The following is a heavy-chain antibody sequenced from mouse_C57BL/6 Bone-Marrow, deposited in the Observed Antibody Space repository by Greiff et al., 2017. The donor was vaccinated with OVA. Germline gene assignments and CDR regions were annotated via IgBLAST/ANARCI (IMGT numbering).Heavy chain of an antibody. CDR2: ISSGSSTI. CDR1: GFTFSDSG. D-gene: IGHD1-1*01. V-gene: IGHV5-17*01. Sequence: EVTVVESGGGLVTPGGSLKLSCAASGFTFSDSGLHWVRQAPEKGLAWVAYISSGSSTIYYADTVKGRVTISRDNAKNTLFLQKTSLRSEDTDMYYCARHHYGSSYDYAMDYWGKGTSVTVSS. J-gene: IGHJ4*01. CDR3: ARHHYGSSYDYAMDY.